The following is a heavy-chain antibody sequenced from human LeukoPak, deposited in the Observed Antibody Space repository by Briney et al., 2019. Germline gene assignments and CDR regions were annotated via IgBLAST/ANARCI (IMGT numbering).Heavy chain of an antibody. CDR3: ARHDYSNYPSFDY. J-gene: IGHJ4*02. D-gene: IGHD4-11*01. V-gene: IGHV4-59*08. CDR1: GGSISSYY. CDR2: IYYSGST. Sequence: SETLSLTCTVSGGSISSYYWSWIRQPPGKGLEWIGCIYYSGSTNYNPSLKSRVTISVDTSKNQFSLRLSFVTAADTAVYFCARHDYSNYPSFDYWGQGTLVTVSS.